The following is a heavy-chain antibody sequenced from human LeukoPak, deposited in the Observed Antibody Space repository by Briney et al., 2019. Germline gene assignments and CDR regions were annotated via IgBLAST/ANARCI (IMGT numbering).Heavy chain of an antibody. CDR3: ARGAEYGAVTSDAFDI. D-gene: IGHD4-17*01. CDR2: IKQDGSEK. CDR1: GFTFSSYA. Sequence: GGSLRLSCAASGFTFSSYAMSWVRQAPGKGLEWVANIKQDGSEKYYVDSVKGRFTISRDNAKNSLYLQMNSLRAEDTAVYYCARGAEYGAVTSDAFDIWGQGTMVTVSS. V-gene: IGHV3-7*01. J-gene: IGHJ3*02.